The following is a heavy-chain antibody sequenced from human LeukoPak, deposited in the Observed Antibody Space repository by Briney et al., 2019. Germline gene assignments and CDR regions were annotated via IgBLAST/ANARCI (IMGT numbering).Heavy chain of an antibody. V-gene: IGHV4-59*01. CDR3: ARGVYIAAAQYGY. CDR1: GFTFSDYY. CDR2: IYYTGST. Sequence: GSLRLSCAASGFTFSDYYMSWIRQPPGKGLEWIGYIYYTGSTNYNPSLKSRVTISVDTSKNQFSLKLSSVTAADTAVYYCARGVYIAAAQYGYWGQGTLVTVSS. D-gene: IGHD6-13*01. J-gene: IGHJ4*02.